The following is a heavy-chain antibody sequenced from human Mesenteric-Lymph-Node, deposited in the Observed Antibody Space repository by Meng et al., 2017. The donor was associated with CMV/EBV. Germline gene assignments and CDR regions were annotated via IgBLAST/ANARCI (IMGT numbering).Heavy chain of an antibody. CDR3: DAADY. V-gene: IGHV3-7*03. CDR1: GFTFSRYW. Sequence: GESLKISCAASGFTFSRYWMGWVRQVPGKGLEWVANIKQDGSEKYYVDSVKGRFTISRDNSRNTLYLQMDSLRAEDTAIYYCDAADYWGQGVLVTVSS. CDR2: IKQDGSEK. D-gene: IGHD6-13*01. J-gene: IGHJ4*02.